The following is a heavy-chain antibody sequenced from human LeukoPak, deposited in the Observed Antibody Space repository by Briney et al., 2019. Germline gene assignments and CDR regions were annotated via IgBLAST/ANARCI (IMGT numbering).Heavy chain of an antibody. CDR1: GFXFGDYA. CDR2: IRSKAYGGTT. D-gene: IGHD6-19*01. J-gene: IGHJ4*02. CDR3: TSASYSSGWYLDY. Sequence: PGGSLRLSCTASGFXFGDYAISWFRQAPGKGLEWEGFIRSKAYGGTTEYAASVKRRFTISRDDSKSIAYLQMNSLKTEDTAVYYCTSASYSSGWYLDYWGQGTLVTVSS. V-gene: IGHV3-49*03.